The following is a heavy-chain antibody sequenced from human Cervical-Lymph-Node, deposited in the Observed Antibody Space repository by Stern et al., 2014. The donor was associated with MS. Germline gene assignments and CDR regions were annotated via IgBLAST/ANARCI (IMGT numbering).Heavy chain of an antibody. CDR1: GGSFRGYY. CDR2: INHSGST. CDR3: ARSRTYYYGSGKVHYGMDV. D-gene: IGHD3-10*01. Sequence: QVQLQQWGAGLLKPSETLSLTCAVYGGSFRGYYWSWIRQPPGKGLEWVGKINHSGSTNYNPSLKSRVTTSVDTSKNQFSLKLRSVTAADTAVYYCARSRTYYYGSGKVHYGMDVWGQGTTVTVSS. V-gene: IGHV4-34*01. J-gene: IGHJ6*02.